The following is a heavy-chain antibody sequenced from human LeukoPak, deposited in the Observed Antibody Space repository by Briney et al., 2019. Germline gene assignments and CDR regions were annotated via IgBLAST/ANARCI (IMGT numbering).Heavy chain of an antibody. CDR3: ARNSHGYSSGWLQFNFDY. J-gene: IGHJ4*02. CDR1: GYTFTGYY. D-gene: IGHD6-19*01. V-gene: IGHV1-2*04. CDR2: ISPNSGGT. Sequence: GASVKVSCKASGYTFTGYYMHWVRQAPGQGLEWMGWISPNSGGTTYAQKFQGWVTMTTDTSTSTAYMELRSLRSDDTAVYYCARNSHGYSSGWLQFNFDYWGQGTLVTVSS.